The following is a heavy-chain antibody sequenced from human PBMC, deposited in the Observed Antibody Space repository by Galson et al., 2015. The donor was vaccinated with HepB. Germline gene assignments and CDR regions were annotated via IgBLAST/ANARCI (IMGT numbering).Heavy chain of an antibody. D-gene: IGHD6-6*01. V-gene: IGHV3-15*07. CDR1: GLTLNNAW. CDR3: TTIPKPRFSSSPVDY. Sequence: SLRLSCAASGLTLNNAWMSWVRQAPGEGLEWVGRIKSKADGGTTDYAAPVKGRFTISRDDSKNTLYLQMDSLTNEDSAVYYCTTIPKPRFSSSPVDYWGQGTLVTVSS. CDR2: IKSKADGGTT. J-gene: IGHJ4*02.